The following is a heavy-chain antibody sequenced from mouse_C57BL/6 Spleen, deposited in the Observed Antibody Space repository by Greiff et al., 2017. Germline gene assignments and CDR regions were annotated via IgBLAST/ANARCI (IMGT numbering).Heavy chain of an antibody. Sequence: EVKLMESGGGLVQPGGSLSLSCAASGFTFTDYYMSWVRQPPGKALEWLGFIRNKANGYTTEYSASVKGRFTISRDNSQSILYLQMNALRAEDSATYYCARYMVGYYLYFDYWGQGTTLTVSS. J-gene: IGHJ2*01. CDR1: GFTFTDYY. D-gene: IGHD2-3*01. CDR2: IRNKANGYTT. V-gene: IGHV7-3*01. CDR3: ARYMVGYYLYFDY.